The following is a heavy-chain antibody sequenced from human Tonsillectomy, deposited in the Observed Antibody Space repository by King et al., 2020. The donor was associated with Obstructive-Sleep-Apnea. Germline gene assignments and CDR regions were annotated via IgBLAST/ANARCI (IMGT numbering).Heavy chain of an antibody. CDR1: GFTFSSYA. Sequence: QLVQSGGGVVQPGRSLRLSCAASGFTFSSYAMHWVRQAPGKGLEWVAVISYDGSNKYYADSVKGRFTISRDNSKNTLYLQMNSLRAEDTAVYYCAREAPYYYYGMDVWGQGTTVTVSS. CDR3: AREAPYYYYGMDV. V-gene: IGHV3-30*04. CDR2: ISYDGSNK. J-gene: IGHJ6*02.